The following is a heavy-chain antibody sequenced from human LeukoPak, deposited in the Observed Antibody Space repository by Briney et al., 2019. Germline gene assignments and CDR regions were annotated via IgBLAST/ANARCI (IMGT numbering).Heavy chain of an antibody. CDR3: ARAVDDFYYYMDV. V-gene: IGHV4-34*01. Sequence: PSETLSLTCADYGGSFSGYYWSWIRQPPGKGLEWIGEINHSGSTNYNPSLKSRVTISVDTSKNQFSLRLRSVTAADTAVYYCARAVDDFYYYMDVWGKGTTVTVSS. CDR2: INHSGST. CDR1: GGSFSGYY. D-gene: IGHD6-19*01. J-gene: IGHJ6*03.